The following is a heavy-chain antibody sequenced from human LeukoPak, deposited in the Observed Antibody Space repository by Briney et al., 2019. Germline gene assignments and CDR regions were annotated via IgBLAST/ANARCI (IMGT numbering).Heavy chain of an antibody. D-gene: IGHD6-13*01. CDR2: ISYDGSNK. V-gene: IGHV3-30-3*01. Sequence: PGGSLRLSCAASGFTFSSYAMHWVRQAPGKGLEWVAVISYDGSNKYYADSVKGRFTISRDNSKNTLYLQMNSLRAEDTAVYYCARDRRYSSSWSQGTDYWGQGTLVTVSS. J-gene: IGHJ4*02. CDR1: GFTFSSYA. CDR3: ARDRRYSSSWSQGTDY.